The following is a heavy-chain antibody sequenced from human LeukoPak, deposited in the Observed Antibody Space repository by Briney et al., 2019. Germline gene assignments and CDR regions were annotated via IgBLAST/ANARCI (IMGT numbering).Heavy chain of an antibody. D-gene: IGHD2-15*01. J-gene: IGHJ5*02. Sequence: SETLSLTCAVYGGSFSGYYWSWIRQPPGKGLEWVGEINHSGSTNYNPSLKSRVTISVDTSKNQFSLKLSSVTAADTAVYYCARGRLVSGGSRNWFDPWGQGTLVTVSS. V-gene: IGHV4-34*01. CDR3: ARGRLVSGGSRNWFDP. CDR1: GGSFSGYY. CDR2: INHSGST.